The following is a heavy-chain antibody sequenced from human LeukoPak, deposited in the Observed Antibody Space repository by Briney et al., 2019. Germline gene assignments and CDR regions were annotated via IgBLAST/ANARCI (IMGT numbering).Heavy chain of an antibody. V-gene: IGHV3-23*01. Sequence: GGSLKLSCAASGFTFSTYAMSWVRQAPGKGLEWVSAISVSAGSTYYADSVKGRFTISRDNSKNTLYLQMNSLRAEDTAVYYCAKVRIQLWSQELDYWGQGTLVTVSS. CDR2: ISVSAGST. D-gene: IGHD5-18*01. J-gene: IGHJ4*02. CDR1: GFTFSTYA. CDR3: AKVRIQLWSQELDY.